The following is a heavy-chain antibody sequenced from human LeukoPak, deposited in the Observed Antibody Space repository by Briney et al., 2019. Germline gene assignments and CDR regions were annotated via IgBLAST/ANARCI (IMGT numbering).Heavy chain of an antibody. Sequence: GGSLRLSCAASGFTFSSYGMHWVRQAPGKGLEWVAFIRYDGSNKYYADSVKGRFTISRDNSKNTLYLQMNSLRAEDTAVYYCAREAVGFWSGYYNHDDAFDIWGQGTMVTVSS. D-gene: IGHD3-3*01. V-gene: IGHV3-30*02. CDR2: IRYDGSNK. J-gene: IGHJ3*02. CDR1: GFTFSSYG. CDR3: AREAVGFWSGYYNHDDAFDI.